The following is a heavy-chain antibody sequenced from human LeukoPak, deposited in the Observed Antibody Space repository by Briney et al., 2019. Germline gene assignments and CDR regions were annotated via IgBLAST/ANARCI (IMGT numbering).Heavy chain of an antibody. J-gene: IGHJ4*02. Sequence: GGSLRLSCAASGFTVSSNYMSWVRQAPGKGLEWVSVIYSGGSTYYADSVKGRFTISRDNSKNTLYLQMNSLRAEDTAVYYCARTVTTGLGGYWGQGTLVTVSS. V-gene: IGHV3-66*01. CDR1: GFTVSSNY. D-gene: IGHD4-17*01. CDR2: IYSGGST. CDR3: ARTVTTGLGGY.